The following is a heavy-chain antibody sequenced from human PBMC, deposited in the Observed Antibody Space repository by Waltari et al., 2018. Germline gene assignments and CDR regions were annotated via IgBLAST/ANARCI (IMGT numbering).Heavy chain of an antibody. CDR3: ASGPGKYFYYMDV. CDR2: IYTTGSP. CDR1: DGSISTYY. J-gene: IGHJ6*03. Sequence: QVQLQESGPGLVKASETLSLTCTVPDGSISTYYWNWVRQPAGKGLEWIGRIYTTGSPTYNPSLRSRVTMSVDGSKSQFSLKLTSVTTADTAVYYCASGPGKYFYYMDVWGKGTTVTVSS. V-gene: IGHV4-4*07.